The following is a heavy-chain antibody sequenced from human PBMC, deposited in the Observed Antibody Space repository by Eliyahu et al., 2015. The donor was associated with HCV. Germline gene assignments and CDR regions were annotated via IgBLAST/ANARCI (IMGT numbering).Heavy chain of an antibody. CDR2: ISSSSSYI. J-gene: IGHJ5*02. Sequence: EVQLVESGGGLVKPGGSXRLSXXASGFTFSSYXMNWVRQAPGKGLEWVSSISSSSSYIYYADSVKGRFTISRDNAKNSLYLQMNSLRAEDTAVYYCARDQDYYDSSGYSNWFDPWGQGTLVTVSS. CDR3: ARDQDYYDSSGYSNWFDP. D-gene: IGHD3-22*01. CDR1: GFTFSSYX. V-gene: IGHV3-21*01.